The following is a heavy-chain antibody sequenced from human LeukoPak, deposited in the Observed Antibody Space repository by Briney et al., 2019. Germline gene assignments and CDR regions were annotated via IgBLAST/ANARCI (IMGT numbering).Heavy chain of an antibody. CDR2: IYTSGST. J-gene: IGHJ5*02. Sequence: SETLSLTCTVSGGSISSYYWSWIRQPAGKGLEWIGRIYTSGSTNYNPSLKSRVTISVDTSKNQFSLKLSSVTAADTAVYYCARERYVWGSVAGFDPWGQGTLVTVSS. V-gene: IGHV4-4*07. CDR1: GGSISSYY. D-gene: IGHD3-16*01. CDR3: ARERYVWGSVAGFDP.